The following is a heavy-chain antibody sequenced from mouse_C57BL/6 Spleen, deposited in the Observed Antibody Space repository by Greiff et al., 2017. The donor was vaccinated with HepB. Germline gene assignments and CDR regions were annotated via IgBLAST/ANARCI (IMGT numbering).Heavy chain of an antibody. CDR1: GFTFSSYA. V-gene: IGHV5-4*01. Sequence: DVHLVESGGGLVKPGGSLKLSCAASGFTFSSYAMSWVRQTPEKRLEWVATISDGGSYTYYPDNVKGRFTISRDNAKNNLYLQMSHLKSEDTAMYYCASDWGLAFDYWGQGTTLTVSS. J-gene: IGHJ2*01. CDR3: ASDWGLAFDY. D-gene: IGHD3-3*01. CDR2: ISDGGSYT.